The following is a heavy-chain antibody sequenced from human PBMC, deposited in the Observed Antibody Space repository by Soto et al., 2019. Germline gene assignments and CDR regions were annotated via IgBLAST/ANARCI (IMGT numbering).Heavy chain of an antibody. CDR3: ARLATVATIARLTNWFDP. V-gene: IGHV4-39*01. CDR1: GGSISSSSYH. J-gene: IGHJ5*02. Sequence: SETLSLTCTVSGGSISSSSYHWGWIRQPPGKGLEWIGSICYSGSTYYNPSLKSRVTISVDTSKNQFSLKLSSVTAADTAVYYCARLATVATIARLTNWFDPWGQGTLVTVSS. D-gene: IGHD5-12*01. CDR2: ICYSGST.